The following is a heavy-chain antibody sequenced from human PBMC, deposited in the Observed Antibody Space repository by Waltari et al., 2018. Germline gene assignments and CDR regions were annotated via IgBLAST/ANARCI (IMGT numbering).Heavy chain of an antibody. CDR3: ARYGEVPPNYFFDF. J-gene: IGHJ4*01. D-gene: IGHD2-21*01. CDR1: GESFSGYF. CDR2: HHYDGST. V-gene: IGHV4-34*01. Sequence: QVQLHQWGAGLLKPSETLSLTCAVPGESFSGYFWSWIRQPPGKGLEWLGAHHYDGSTNYKPSLKSRLSLSVDTTKKHFSLRLTSVTAADTGMYFCARYGEVPPNYFFDFWGQGIRVTVSS.